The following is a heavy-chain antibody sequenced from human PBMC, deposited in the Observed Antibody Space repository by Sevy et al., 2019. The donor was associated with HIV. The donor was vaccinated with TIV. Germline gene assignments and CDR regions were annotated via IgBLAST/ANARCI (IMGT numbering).Heavy chain of an antibody. CDR3: ASVFNVFGDGDY. CDR2: MIPNSGNT. V-gene: IGHV1-8*01. D-gene: IGHD3-10*01. Sequence: ASVKVSCKASGDTFTSYDINWVRQATGQGLVWMGWMIPNSGNTGYAQKFEGRVTMTRNTTISTAYMELSSLRSEDTAVYYCASVFNVFGDGDYWGQGTLVTVSS. CDR1: GDTFTSYD. J-gene: IGHJ4*02.